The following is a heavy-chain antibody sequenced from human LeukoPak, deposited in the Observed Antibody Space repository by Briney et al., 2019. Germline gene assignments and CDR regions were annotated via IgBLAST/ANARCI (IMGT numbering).Heavy chain of an antibody. D-gene: IGHD3-16*02. CDR3: ARVRYGNYFDY. CDR2: IKPDGTEK. Sequence: PGGSLRLSCAASGFTFDDYGMSWVRQPPGKGLEWVVNIKPDGTEKYYVDSLKGRFTVSRDNAKNSLYLQMSSLRAEDTAVYYCARVRYGNYFDYWGQGTLVTVSS. CDR1: GFTFDDYG. J-gene: IGHJ4*02. V-gene: IGHV3-7*04.